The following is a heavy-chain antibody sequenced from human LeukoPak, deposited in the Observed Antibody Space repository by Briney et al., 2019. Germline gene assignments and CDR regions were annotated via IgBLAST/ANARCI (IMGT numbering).Heavy chain of an antibody. Sequence: ASVKVSCKASGYTFTSYGISWVRQAPGQGLEWMGWISAYNGNTNYAQKLQGRVTMTTDTSMSTAYMELRSLRSDDTAVYYCARTYSNYGTAGPNYYYYYMDVWGKGTTVTVSS. D-gene: IGHD4-11*01. CDR2: ISAYNGNT. CDR3: ARTYSNYGTAGPNYYYYYMDV. CDR1: GYTFTSYG. V-gene: IGHV1-18*01. J-gene: IGHJ6*03.